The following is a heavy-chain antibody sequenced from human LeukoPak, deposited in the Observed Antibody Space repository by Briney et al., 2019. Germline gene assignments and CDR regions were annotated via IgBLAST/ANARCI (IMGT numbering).Heavy chain of an antibody. J-gene: IGHJ6*03. CDR3: TNVINYGYYYYMDV. CDR1: GFTFSSYG. D-gene: IGHD4-17*01. CDR2: IWYDGSNK. V-gene: IGHV3-33*06. Sequence: GGSLRLSCAASGFTFSSYGMHWVGQAPGKGLEWVAVIWYDGSNKYYADSVKGRFTISRDNSKNTLYLQMSSLRAEDTAVFYCTNVINYGYYYYMDVWGKGTTVTVSS.